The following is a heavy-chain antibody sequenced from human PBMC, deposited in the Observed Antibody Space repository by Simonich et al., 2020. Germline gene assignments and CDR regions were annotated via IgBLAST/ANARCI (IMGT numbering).Heavy chain of an antibody. CDR2: NYYSWST. J-gene: IGHJ4*02. V-gene: IGHV4-59*08. CDR3: ARLPDY. Sequence: QVQLPESGPGLVKPSETLSHTCPVSGGAISSFSWSWIRQPPGKGLGWIGYNYYSWSTNYNPSLTSRVTISVDTSKNHFSLKLSSVTAADTAVYYCARLPDYWGQGTLVTVSS. CDR1: GGAISSFS.